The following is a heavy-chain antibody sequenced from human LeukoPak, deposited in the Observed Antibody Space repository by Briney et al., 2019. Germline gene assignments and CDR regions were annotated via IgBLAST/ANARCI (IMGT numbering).Heavy chain of an antibody. J-gene: IGHJ4*02. CDR2: ISYDGSNK. Sequence: GGSLRLSCAASGFTFSNYAMHWVRQAPGKGLEWVAVISYDGSNKYYADSVKGRFTISRDNSKNTLYLQMNSLRAEDTAVYYCAKDHVYDSSGTDWGQGTLVTVSS. CDR3: AKDHVYDSSGTD. CDR1: GFTFSNYA. V-gene: IGHV3-30*04. D-gene: IGHD3-22*01.